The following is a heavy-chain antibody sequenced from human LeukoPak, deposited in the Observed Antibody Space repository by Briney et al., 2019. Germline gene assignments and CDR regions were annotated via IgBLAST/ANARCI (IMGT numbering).Heavy chain of an antibody. CDR3: ARVPPYYYDSSGYYYVGAFDI. CDR1: GFTFDDYA. V-gene: IGHV3-43*02. J-gene: IGHJ3*02. D-gene: IGHD3-22*01. CDR2: ISGDGGST. Sequence: GGSLRLSCAASGFTFDDYAMHWVRQAPGKGLEWVSLISGDGGSTYYADSVKGRFTISRDNSKNSLYLQMNSLRTEDTAVYYCARVPPYYYDSSGYYYVGAFDIRGQGTMVTVSS.